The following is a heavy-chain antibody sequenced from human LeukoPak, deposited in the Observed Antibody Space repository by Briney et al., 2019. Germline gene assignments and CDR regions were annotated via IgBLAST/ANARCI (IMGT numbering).Heavy chain of an antibody. CDR1: GFTFSSYS. D-gene: IGHD5-12*01. CDR2: ISSSSSYI. J-gene: IGHJ4*02. Sequence: GGSLRLSCAASGFTFSSYSMNWVRQAPGKGLEWVSSISSSSSYIYYADSVKGRFTISRDNAKNSLYLQMNSLRAEDTAVYYCTRQGYDYQEFDYWGQGTLVTVSS. V-gene: IGHV3-21*01. CDR3: TRQGYDYQEFDY.